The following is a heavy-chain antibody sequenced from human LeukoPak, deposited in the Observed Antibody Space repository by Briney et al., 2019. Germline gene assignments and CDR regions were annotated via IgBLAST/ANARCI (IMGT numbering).Heavy chain of an antibody. V-gene: IGHV4-59*01. CDR3: ARAGRYCSGGSCRGSWFDP. CDR2: IYYSGST. D-gene: IGHD2-15*01. J-gene: IGHJ5*02. Sequence: SETLSLTCTVSGGSISSYYWSWIRQPPGKGLEWIGYIYYSGSTNYNPSLKSRVTISVDTSKNQFSLKLSSVTAADTAVYYCARAGRYCSGGSCRGSWFDPWGQGTLVTVSS. CDR1: GGSISSYY.